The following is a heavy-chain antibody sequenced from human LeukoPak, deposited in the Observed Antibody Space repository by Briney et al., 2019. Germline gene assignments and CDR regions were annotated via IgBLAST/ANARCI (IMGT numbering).Heavy chain of an antibody. D-gene: IGHD3-22*01. CDR2: IKQDGSEK. CDR3: ARALLQTYYYDSSGYYC. V-gene: IGHV3-7*01. J-gene: IGHJ4*02. CDR1: GFTSSSYW. Sequence: PGGSLRLSCAASGFTSSSYWMSWVRQAPGKGLEWVANIKQDGSEKYYVDSVKGRFTISRDNAKNSLYLQMNSLRAEDTAVYYCARALLQTYYYDSSGYYCWGQGTLVTVSS.